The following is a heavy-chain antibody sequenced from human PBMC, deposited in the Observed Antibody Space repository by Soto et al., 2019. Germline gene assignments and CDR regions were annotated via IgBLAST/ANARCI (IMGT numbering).Heavy chain of an antibody. V-gene: IGHV1-69*06. Sequence: SSVKVSCKASGGTFSNYGITWVRQAARQGLGWMGASLPMFGKTNYAQKVQGRVTIIVDKSPAAVYLELSRLTSDAAAVYFCARVGPHGTEYGLDVWGQGTPVTVSS. CDR3: ARVGPHGTEYGLDV. CDR1: GGTFSNYG. D-gene: IGHD1-26*01. CDR2: SLPMFGKT. J-gene: IGHJ6*02.